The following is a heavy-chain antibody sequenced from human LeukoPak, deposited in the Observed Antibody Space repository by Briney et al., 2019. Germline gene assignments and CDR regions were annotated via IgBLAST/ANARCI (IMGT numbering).Heavy chain of an antibody. J-gene: IGHJ5*02. D-gene: IGHD3-3*01. V-gene: IGHV4-31*03. CDR3: SNSECWRCYLTSFDP. Sequence: SETLSLTCSVSGVSISSGGFYWSWIRQLPGKGLEWIGYIYYTGTTYYNPSLRTRVLISVDTSKNQFSLKVYSVTASDTAFYFCSNSECWRCYLTSFDPWGQGTLVTVSS. CDR2: IYYTGTT. CDR1: GVSISSGGFY.